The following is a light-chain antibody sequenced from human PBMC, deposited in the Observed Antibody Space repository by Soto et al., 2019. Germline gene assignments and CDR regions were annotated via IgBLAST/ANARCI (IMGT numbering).Light chain of an antibody. V-gene: IGKV3-11*01. CDR1: QSVSSY. Sequence: EIVFTQSPSTLSLSPGDRATLSCRASQSVSSYLAWYQQKPGQAPRLLIYDASIRATGIPARFSGSGSGTDFTLTISSLEPEDFAVYYCQQRSNWLTFGGGTKVDIK. CDR2: DAS. J-gene: IGKJ4*01. CDR3: QQRSNWLT.